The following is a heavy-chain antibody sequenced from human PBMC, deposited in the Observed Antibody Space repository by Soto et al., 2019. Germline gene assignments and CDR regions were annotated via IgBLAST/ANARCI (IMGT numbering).Heavy chain of an antibody. Sequence: QVQLQESGPGLVKPSQTLSLTCTVSGGSISSGGYYWSWIRQHPGKGLEWIGYIYYSGSTYYNPSLKSRVTISVDTAKNQFPLKLSSVTAAATAVYYCARANVVVVPGGGQTGFDPWGQGTLVTVSS. CDR3: ARANVVVVPGGGQTGFDP. CDR2: IYYSGST. V-gene: IGHV4-31*03. D-gene: IGHD2-2*01. CDR1: GGSISSGGYY. J-gene: IGHJ5*02.